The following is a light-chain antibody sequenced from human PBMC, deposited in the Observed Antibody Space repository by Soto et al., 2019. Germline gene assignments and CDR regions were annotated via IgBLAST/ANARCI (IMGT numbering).Light chain of an antibody. CDR2: DVS. Sequence: QSALTQPRSVSGSPGQSVTISCTGTSSDVGGFKYVSWYQQQPGKAPKVLIYDVSQRPSGVPDRFSGSTSGNTASLTISGLQDEDEADYYCCSYGGSYVFGTGTQLTVL. V-gene: IGLV2-11*01. J-gene: IGLJ1*01. CDR3: CSYGGSYV. CDR1: SSDVGGFKY.